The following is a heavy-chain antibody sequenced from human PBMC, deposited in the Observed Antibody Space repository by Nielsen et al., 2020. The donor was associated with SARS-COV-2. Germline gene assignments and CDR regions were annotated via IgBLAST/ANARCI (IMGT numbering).Heavy chain of an antibody. D-gene: IGHD3-10*01. J-gene: IGHJ5*02. CDR3: ARNFYGSGSYPFDP. CDR2: IHQDGGET. CDR1: GFTFSDYW. V-gene: IGHV3-7*03. Sequence: SCAASGFTFSDYWMSWVRQAPGKGLEWVANIHQDGGETRYADSVKGRFTISRDNAKNSLYLQMNSLRAEDTAMYYCARNFYGSGSYPFDPWGQGTLVTVSS.